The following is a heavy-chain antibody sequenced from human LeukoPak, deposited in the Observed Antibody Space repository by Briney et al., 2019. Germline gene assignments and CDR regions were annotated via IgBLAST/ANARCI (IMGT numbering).Heavy chain of an antibody. CDR1: GFTFSNAW. Sequence: GGSLRLSCAASGFTFSNAWMSWVRQAPGKGLEWVSSISSSSSYIYYADSVKGRFTISRDNAKNSPYLQMNSLRAEDTAVYYCARMEDTAMAIDYWGQGTLVTVSS. V-gene: IGHV3-21*01. D-gene: IGHD5-18*01. J-gene: IGHJ4*02. CDR3: ARMEDTAMAIDY. CDR2: ISSSSSYI.